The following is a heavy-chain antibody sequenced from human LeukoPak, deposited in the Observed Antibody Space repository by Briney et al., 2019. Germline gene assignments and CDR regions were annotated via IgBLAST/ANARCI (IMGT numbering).Heavy chain of an antibody. V-gene: IGHV3-74*01. Sequence: GGSLRLSCAASGLTFSSYWMHWVRQAPGKGLVWVSRINSDGSSTSYADSVKGRFTISRDNAKNTLYLQMNSLRAEDTAVYYCARESPSGYEYYYYYGMDVWGQGTTVTVSS. CDR1: GLTFSSYW. CDR3: ARESPSGYEYYYYYGMDV. D-gene: IGHD5-12*01. CDR2: INSDGSST. J-gene: IGHJ6*02.